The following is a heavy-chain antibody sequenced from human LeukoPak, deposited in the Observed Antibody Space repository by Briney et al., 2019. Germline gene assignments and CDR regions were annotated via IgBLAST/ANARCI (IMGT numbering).Heavy chain of an antibody. CDR2: ISSSGSTI. Sequence: GGSLRLSCAASGFTFSSYEMNWVRQAPGKGLEWVSYISSSGSTIYYADSVKGRFTISRDNAKNSLYLQMNSLRAEDMAVYYCARDLSITIFSLGYWGQGTLVTVSS. J-gene: IGHJ4*02. V-gene: IGHV3-48*03. D-gene: IGHD3-3*01. CDR3: ARDLSITIFSLGY. CDR1: GFTFSSYE.